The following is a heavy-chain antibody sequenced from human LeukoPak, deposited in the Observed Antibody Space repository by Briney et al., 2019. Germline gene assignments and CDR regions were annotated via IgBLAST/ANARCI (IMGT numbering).Heavy chain of an antibody. V-gene: IGHV3-9*01. CDR3: AKEIVAASDYYYYYGMDV. J-gene: IGHJ6*02. D-gene: IGHD5-12*01. CDR1: GFTFDDYA. Sequence: PGGSLRLSCAASGFTFDDYAMHWARQAPGKGLEWVSGISWNSGSIGYADSVKGRFTISRDNAKNSLYLQMNSLRAEDTALYYCAKEIVAASDYYYYYGMDVWGQGTTVTVSS. CDR2: ISWNSGSI.